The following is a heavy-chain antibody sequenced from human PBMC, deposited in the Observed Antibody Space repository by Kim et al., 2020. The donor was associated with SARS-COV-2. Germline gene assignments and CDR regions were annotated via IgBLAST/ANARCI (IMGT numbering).Heavy chain of an antibody. V-gene: IGHV3-30*04. CDR3: ARDSGRGRYCTNGVCPDVRPRGSKNNWFDP. Sequence: GGSLRLSCAASGFTFSSYAMHWVRQAPGKGLEWVAVISYDGSNKYYADSVKGRFTISRDNSKNTLYLQMNSLRAEDTAVYYCARDSGRGRYCTNGVCPDVRPRGSKNNWFDPWGQGTLVTVSS. D-gene: IGHD2-8*01. J-gene: IGHJ5*02. CDR1: GFTFSSYA. CDR2: ISYDGSNK.